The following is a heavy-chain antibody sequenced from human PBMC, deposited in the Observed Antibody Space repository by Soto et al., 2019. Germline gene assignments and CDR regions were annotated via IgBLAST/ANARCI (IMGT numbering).Heavy chain of an antibody. Sequence: QVQLVQSGAEVKKPGASVKVSCKASGYIFTGYYMHWVRQAPGQGLEWMGWINPNSGGTNYAQKFQGWVTMTRETSISTAYMELSRLRSDDTAVYYCAREDSYYDFLSGYQAGRYGMDVWGQGTTVTVSS. J-gene: IGHJ6*02. CDR1: GYIFTGYY. CDR3: AREDSYYDFLSGYQAGRYGMDV. D-gene: IGHD3-3*01. CDR2: INPNSGGT. V-gene: IGHV1-2*04.